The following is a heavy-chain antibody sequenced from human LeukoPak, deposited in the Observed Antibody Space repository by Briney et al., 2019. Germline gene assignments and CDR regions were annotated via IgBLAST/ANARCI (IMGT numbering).Heavy chain of an antibody. V-gene: IGHV1-69*05. J-gene: IGHJ4*01. CDR3: AREDYYDSSGSDY. CDR2: IIPIFGTA. CDR1: GGTFSSYA. Sequence: SVKVSCKASGGTFSSYAISWVRQAPGQGLEWMGGIIPIFGTANYAQKFQGRVTITTDESTSTAYMELRSLRSDDTAVDYCAREDYYDSSGSDYSGQGTLVTVSS. D-gene: IGHD3-22*01.